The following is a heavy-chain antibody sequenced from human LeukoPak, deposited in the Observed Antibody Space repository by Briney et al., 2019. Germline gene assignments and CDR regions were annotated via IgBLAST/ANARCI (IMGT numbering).Heavy chain of an antibody. Sequence: GGSLRLSXAASGFTFSTYNMNWVRQAPGKGLEWVSSISSSSNYKYYADSVKGRFTISRGNAKNSLYLQMNNLRAEDTDVYYCARDVGASAPDAFDIWGQGTMVTVSS. CDR1: GFTFSTYN. J-gene: IGHJ3*02. CDR3: ARDVGASAPDAFDI. V-gene: IGHV3-21*01. D-gene: IGHD1-26*01. CDR2: ISSSSNYK.